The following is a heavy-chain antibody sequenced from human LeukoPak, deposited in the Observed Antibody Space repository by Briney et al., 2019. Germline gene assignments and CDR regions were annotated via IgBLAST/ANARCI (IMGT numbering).Heavy chain of an antibody. D-gene: IGHD6-13*01. CDR3: ARLSAPGYSSSPMIDAFDI. J-gene: IGHJ3*02. Sequence: PSETLSLTCTVSGGSISSSSYYWGWIRQPPGKVLEWIGSIYYSGSTYYNPSLKSRVTISVDTSKNQFSLKLSSVTAADTAVYYCARLSAPGYSSSPMIDAFDIWGQGTMVTVSS. CDR1: GGSISSSSYY. CDR2: IYYSGST. V-gene: IGHV4-39*01.